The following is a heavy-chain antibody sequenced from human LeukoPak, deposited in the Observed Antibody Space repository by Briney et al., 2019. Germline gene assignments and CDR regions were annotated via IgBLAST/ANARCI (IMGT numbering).Heavy chain of an antibody. J-gene: IGHJ4*02. CDR2: INHSGST. CDR1: GGFFSGYY. V-gene: IGHV4-34*01. CDR3: ARASYGRQAGRLRFSFDY. Sequence: SETLSLTCAVYGGFFSGYYWSWSRQPPGKGLEWIGEINHSGSTNYNPSLKSRVTISVGTSKNQFSLKLSSVTAADTAVYYCARASYGRQAGRLRFSFDYWGQGTLVTVSS. D-gene: IGHD5-12*01.